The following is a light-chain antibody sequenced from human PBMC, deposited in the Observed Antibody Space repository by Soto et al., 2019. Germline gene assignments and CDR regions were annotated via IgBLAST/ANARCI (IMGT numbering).Light chain of an antibody. V-gene: IGLV1-40*01. CDR2: GNS. CDR1: SSNIGAGYD. J-gene: IGLJ2*01. CDR3: QSYDSSLSGSV. Sequence: QSVLTQPPSVSGAPGQRVTIPCTGSSSNIGAGYDVHWYQQLPGTAPKLLIYGNSNRLSGVPDRFSGSKSGTSASLAITGLQAEDEADYYCQSYDSSLSGSVFGGGTNLTVL.